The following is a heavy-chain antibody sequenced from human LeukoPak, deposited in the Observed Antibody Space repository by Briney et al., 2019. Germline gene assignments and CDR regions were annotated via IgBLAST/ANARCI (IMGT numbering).Heavy chain of an antibody. V-gene: IGHV4-39*01. CDR1: GGSVSSGSYY. Sequence: SSETLSLTCTVSGGSVSSGSYYWGWIRQPPGKGLEWIGSIYYSGSTYYNPSLKSRVTISVDTSKNQFSLKLSSVTAADTAVYYCARHEEEVATYNWFDPWGQGTLVTVSS. D-gene: IGHD4-23*01. CDR3: ARHEEEVATYNWFDP. J-gene: IGHJ5*02. CDR2: IYYSGST.